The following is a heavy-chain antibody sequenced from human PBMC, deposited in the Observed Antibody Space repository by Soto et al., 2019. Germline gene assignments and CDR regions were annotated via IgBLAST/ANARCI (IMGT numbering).Heavy chain of an antibody. CDR1: GFTFSSYA. Sequence: GGSVRLSCSASGFTFSSYAMHWVRQAPGKGLEYVSAISSNGGSTYYADSVKGRFTISRDNSKNTLYLQMSSLRAEDTAVYYCVRRSGWYGAFDIWGQGTMVTVSS. CDR3: VRRSGWYGAFDI. CDR2: ISSNGGST. J-gene: IGHJ3*02. V-gene: IGHV3-64D*06. D-gene: IGHD6-19*01.